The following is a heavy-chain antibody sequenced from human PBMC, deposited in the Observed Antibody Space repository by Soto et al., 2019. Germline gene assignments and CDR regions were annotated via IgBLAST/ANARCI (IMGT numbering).Heavy chain of an antibody. CDR1: RGSISSYY. CDR3: ARYKSNYYYGMDV. J-gene: IGHJ6*02. Sequence: SETLSLTCTFSRGSISSYYWIWVRQPPGKGLEWIGYIYYSGITNYNPSLKSRVTISVDTSKNQFSLKLSSVTAADTAVYYCARYKSNYYYGMDVWGQGTTVTVSS. CDR2: IYYSGIT. D-gene: IGHD1-20*01. V-gene: IGHV4-59*01.